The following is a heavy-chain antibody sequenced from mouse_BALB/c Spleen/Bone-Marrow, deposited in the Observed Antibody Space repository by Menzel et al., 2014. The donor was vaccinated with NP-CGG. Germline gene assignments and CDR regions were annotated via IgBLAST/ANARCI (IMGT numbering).Heavy chain of an antibody. V-gene: IGHV1-54*01. D-gene: IGHD1-2*01. J-gene: IGHJ4*01. CDR1: GYAFTNYL. CDR2: INPGSSGT. Sequence: QVHVKQSGAELVRPGTSVKVSCKASGYAFTNYLMEWVKQRPGQGLEWIGVINPGSSGTDYNEEFKGKATLTADKSSSTAYMRLSSLTSDDSAVYFCARSISAATAMDYWGQGTSVTVSS. CDR3: ARSISAATAMDY.